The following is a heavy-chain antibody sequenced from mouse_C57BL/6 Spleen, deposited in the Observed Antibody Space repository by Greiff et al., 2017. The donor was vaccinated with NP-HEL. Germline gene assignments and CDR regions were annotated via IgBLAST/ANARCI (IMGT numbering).Heavy chain of an antibody. V-gene: IGHV1-82*01. D-gene: IGHD1-1*01. CDR2: IYPGDGDT. CDR1: GYAFSSSW. J-gene: IGHJ2*01. CDR3: ARETITTVVGFDY. Sequence: VQVVESGPELVKPGASVKISCKASGYAFSSSWMNWVKQRPGKGLEWIGRIYPGDGDTNYNGKFKGKATLTADKSSSTAYMQLSSLTSEDSAVYFCARETITTVVGFDYWGQGTTLTVSS.